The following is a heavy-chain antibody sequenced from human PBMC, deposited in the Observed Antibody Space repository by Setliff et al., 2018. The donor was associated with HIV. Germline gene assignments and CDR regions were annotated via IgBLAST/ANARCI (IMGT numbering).Heavy chain of an antibody. Sequence: GASVKVSCKASGYSLTSYSINWVRQAPGQGLAWMGYINPNTGNPTYAQGFTGRVVFSLDTSVSTAYLQISSLKAEDTAVYYCAKGAYQYYDSSGYYQGNFDYWGQGTLVTVSS. CDR3: AKGAYQYYDSSGYYQGNFDY. V-gene: IGHV7-4-1*02. CDR2: INPNTGNP. J-gene: IGHJ4*02. D-gene: IGHD3-22*01. CDR1: GYSLTSYS.